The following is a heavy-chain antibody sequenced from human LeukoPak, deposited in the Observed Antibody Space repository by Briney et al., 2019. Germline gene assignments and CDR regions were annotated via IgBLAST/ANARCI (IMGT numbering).Heavy chain of an antibody. J-gene: IGHJ6*03. CDR2: INHSGST. V-gene: IGHV4-34*01. D-gene: IGHD3-22*01. CDR3: ARGRFGYYDSSGYYRPREYYSYYYMDV. Sequence: SETLSLTCAVYGGSFSGYYWSWIRQPPGKGLKWIGEINHSGSTNYNPSLKSRVTISVDTSKNQFSLKLSSVTAADTAAYYCARGRFGYYDSSGYYRPREYYSYYYMDVWGKGTTVTISS. CDR1: GGSFSGYY.